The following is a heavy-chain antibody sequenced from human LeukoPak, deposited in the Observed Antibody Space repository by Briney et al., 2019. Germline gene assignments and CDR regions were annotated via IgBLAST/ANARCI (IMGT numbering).Heavy chain of an antibody. CDR3: ARNHYDWLGTAAFDI. J-gene: IGHJ3*02. D-gene: IGHD3-22*01. V-gene: IGHV3-53*01. CDR2: IYSGGST. Sequence: GGSLRLSCAASGFTVSSNYMSWVRQAPGKGLEWVSVIYSGGSTYYADSVKGRFTISRDNSKNTLYLQMNSLRAEDTAVYYCARNHYDWLGTAAFDIWGQGTMATVSS. CDR1: GFTVSSNY.